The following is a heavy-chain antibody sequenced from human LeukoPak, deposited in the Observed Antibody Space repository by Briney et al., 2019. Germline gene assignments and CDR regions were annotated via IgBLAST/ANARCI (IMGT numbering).Heavy chain of an antibody. J-gene: IGHJ5*01. CDR2: IYYSGSI. CDR1: GASISSYY. CDR3: ARGANHPFDP. V-gene: IGHV4-59*01. Sequence: SETLSLICTVSGASISSYYWSWIQQPPGKGLEWIGDIYYSGSIKYNPSLKSRVTMSVDTSKNQFSLKLSSVTAADTAVYFCARGANHPFDPWGQGTLVTVSS. D-gene: IGHD1-14*01.